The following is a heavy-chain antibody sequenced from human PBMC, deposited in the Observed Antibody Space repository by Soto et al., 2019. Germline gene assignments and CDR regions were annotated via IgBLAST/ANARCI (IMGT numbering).Heavy chain of an antibody. CDR1: GFTFSDAW. CDR2: IKNKADGGTT. CDR3: VTDIVERPAATRPDN. Sequence: GGSLRLSCEASGFTFSDAWMNWVRQAPGKGLEWVGRIKNKADGGTTDFAAPVKGRFTISRDDSINTLYLQMNSLKTEDTAVYYCVTDIVERPAATRPDNWGQGTMVTVSS. V-gene: IGHV3-15*07. J-gene: IGHJ4*02. D-gene: IGHD2-2*01.